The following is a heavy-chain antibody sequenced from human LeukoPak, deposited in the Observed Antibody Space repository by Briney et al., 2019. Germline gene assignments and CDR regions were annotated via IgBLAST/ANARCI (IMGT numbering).Heavy chain of an antibody. CDR2: ISYDGSNK. Sequence: GGSLRLSCAASGFTFSNYGMHWVSQAPGKGLEWVAVISYDGSNKYYTDSVKGRFTISRDNSKNTLYLQMNSLRAEDTAVYYCAKGGAEWELLNWFDPWGQGTLVTVSS. J-gene: IGHJ5*02. CDR3: AKGGAEWELLNWFDP. D-gene: IGHD1-26*01. CDR1: GFTFSNYG. V-gene: IGHV3-30*18.